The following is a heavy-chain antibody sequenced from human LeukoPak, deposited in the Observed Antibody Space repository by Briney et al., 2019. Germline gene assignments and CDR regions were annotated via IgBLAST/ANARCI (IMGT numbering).Heavy chain of an antibody. CDR1: GFTFSTYA. D-gene: IGHD2-15*01. Sequence: GGSLRLSCAASGFTFSTYAMNWVRQAPGKGLEWVSTISGRGDYTYYADSVKDRFTISRDNSKNTLFLQMNSLRAEDTAIYYCAKDLRVARLWGQGTLVTVSS. CDR2: ISGRGDYT. CDR3: AKDLRVARL. J-gene: IGHJ4*02. V-gene: IGHV3-23*01.